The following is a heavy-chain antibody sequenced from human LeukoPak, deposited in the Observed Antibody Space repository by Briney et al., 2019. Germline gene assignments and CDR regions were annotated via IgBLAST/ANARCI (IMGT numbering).Heavy chain of an antibody. J-gene: IGHJ4*02. Sequence: QTGGSLRLSCAASGFTFSSYSMNWVRQAPGKGLEWVSYISRSSSTIYYADSVKGRFTISRDNAKNSMYLQMNSLRAEDTAVYYCARVRKRGYSYGYVDYWGQGTLVTVSS. CDR2: ISRSSSTI. V-gene: IGHV3-48*01. CDR3: ARVRKRGYSYGYVDY. D-gene: IGHD5-18*01. CDR1: GFTFSSYS.